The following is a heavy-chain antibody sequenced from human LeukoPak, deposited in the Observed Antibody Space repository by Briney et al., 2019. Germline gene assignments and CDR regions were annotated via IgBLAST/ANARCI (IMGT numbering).Heavy chain of an antibody. D-gene: IGHD2-2*01. V-gene: IGHV1-18*01. CDR2: ISAYNGNT. CDR1: GYTFTSYG. J-gene: IGHJ6*03. CDR3: ARAVVVPAAMWGYYYYYMDV. Sequence: ASVKVSCKASGYTFTSYGISWVRQAPGQGLEWMGWISAYNGNTNYAQKLQGRVTMTTDTSTSTAYMELRSLRSDDTVVYYCARAVVVPAAMWGYYYYYMDVWGKGTTVTVSS.